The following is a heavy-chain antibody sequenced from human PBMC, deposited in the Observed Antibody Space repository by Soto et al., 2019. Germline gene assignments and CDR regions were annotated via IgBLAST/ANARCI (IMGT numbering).Heavy chain of an antibody. CDR1: GYSFSTYC. CDR3: ARQEGATVLFYYGMDV. CDR2: IDPSDSDT. J-gene: IGHJ6*02. V-gene: IGHV5-51*01. D-gene: IGHD1-26*01. Sequence: PGESLKISCKGFGYSFSTYCITWVRQMPGQGLEWMGRIDPSDSDTRYSPSFQGQVTISADKSISAAYLQWSSLKASDTAMYYCARQEGATVLFYYGMDVWGQGTTVTVSS.